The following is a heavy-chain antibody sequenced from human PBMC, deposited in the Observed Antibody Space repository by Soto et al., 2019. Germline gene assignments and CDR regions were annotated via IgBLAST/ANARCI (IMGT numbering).Heavy chain of an antibody. Sequence: GASVKVSCQASGYSFTSYAMHWVRQAPGQRLEWMGWINAGNGNTKYSQKFQGRVTITRDTSASTAYMELSSLRSEDTAVYYCARDVRSITIFGVVMSGLDPWGQGTLVTVSS. CDR1: GYSFTSYA. D-gene: IGHD3-3*01. CDR3: ARDVRSITIFGVVMSGLDP. V-gene: IGHV1-3*01. J-gene: IGHJ5*02. CDR2: INAGNGNT.